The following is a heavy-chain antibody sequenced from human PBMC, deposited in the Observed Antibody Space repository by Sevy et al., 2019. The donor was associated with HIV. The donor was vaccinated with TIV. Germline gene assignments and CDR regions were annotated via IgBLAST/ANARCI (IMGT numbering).Heavy chain of an antibody. CDR1: GFTFGSYT. D-gene: IGHD1-7*01. CDR3: TRVEGTTDWGMDV. V-gene: IGHV3-49*02. CDR2: IRSKAYGGTT. J-gene: IGHJ6*02. Sequence: GGSLRLSCTTSGFTFGSYTMSWVRQAPGKGLEWIAFIRSKAYGGTTEYAASVKGRFTISRDDSKSVAHLLMNSLKTEDTAVYYCTRVEGTTDWGMDVWGQGTTVTVSS.